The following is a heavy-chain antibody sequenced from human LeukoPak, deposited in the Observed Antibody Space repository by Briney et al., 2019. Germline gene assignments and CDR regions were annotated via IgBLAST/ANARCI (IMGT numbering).Heavy chain of an antibody. Sequence: ASVKASCKASGYTFTSYDINWVRQATGQGLEWMGWMNPNSGNTGYAQKFQGRVTMTRNTSISTAYMELSSLRSEDTAVYYCASMRDGYNWAANYWGQGTLVTVSS. D-gene: IGHD5-24*01. V-gene: IGHV1-8*01. CDR2: MNPNSGNT. CDR1: GYTFTSYD. CDR3: ASMRDGYNWAANY. J-gene: IGHJ4*02.